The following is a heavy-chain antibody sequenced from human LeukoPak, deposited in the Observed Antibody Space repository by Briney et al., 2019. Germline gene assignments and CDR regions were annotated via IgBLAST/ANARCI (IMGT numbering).Heavy chain of an antibody. V-gene: IGHV4-4*02. CDR2: VHLDGRT. J-gene: IGHJ4*02. Sequence: PSETLSHTCGVSGGSVINTNWWTWVRQPPGKGLEWIGEVHLDGRTNYNPSLESRLTMSVDVSENQVSLKLTSVTAADTAVYYCAREGGFYRPLDYSGQGTLVTVSS. CDR3: AREGGFYRPLDY. CDR1: GGSVINTNW. D-gene: IGHD3-3*01.